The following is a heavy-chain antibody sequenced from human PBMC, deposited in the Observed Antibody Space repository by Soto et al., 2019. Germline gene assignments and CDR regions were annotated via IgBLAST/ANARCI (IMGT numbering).Heavy chain of an antibody. Sequence: PSETLSLTCTVSGGSISSYYWSWIRQPPGKGLEWIGYIYYSGSTNYNPSLKSRVTISVDTSKNQFSLKLSSVTAADTAVYYCARQEGITMVRGVISAAFDIWGQGTMVRVSS. D-gene: IGHD3-10*01. CDR3: ARQEGITMVRGVISAAFDI. CDR2: IYYSGST. V-gene: IGHV4-59*08. J-gene: IGHJ3*02. CDR1: GGSISSYY.